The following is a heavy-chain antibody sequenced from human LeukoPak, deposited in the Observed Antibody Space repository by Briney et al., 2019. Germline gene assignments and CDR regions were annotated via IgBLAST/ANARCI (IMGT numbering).Heavy chain of an antibody. D-gene: IGHD6-6*01. J-gene: IGHJ5*02. CDR3: AREAPYSTSSDWFDP. Sequence: ASVKVSCKAPGGTFSRYAISWVRQAPGQGLEWMGGIIPMFGTAKYAQKFQGRVTITADKSTGTAYMELSSLRSDDTAVYYCAREAPYSTSSDWFDPWGQGTLVTVSS. CDR2: IIPMFGTA. V-gene: IGHV1-69*06. CDR1: GGTFSRYA.